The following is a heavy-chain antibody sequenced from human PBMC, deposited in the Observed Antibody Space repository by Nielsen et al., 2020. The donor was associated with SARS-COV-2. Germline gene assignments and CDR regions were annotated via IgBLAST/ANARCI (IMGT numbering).Heavy chain of an antibody. CDR2: IDWDDDK. D-gene: IGHD6-19*01. J-gene: IGHJ2*01. CDR3: ARIPGSGWYFDL. V-gene: IGHV2-70*11. CDR1: GFSLSTSGMC. Sequence: SGPTLVKPTQTLALTCTFSGFSLSTSGMCVSWIRQPPGKALEWLARIDWDDDKYYSTSLKTRLTISKDTSKNQVVLTMTNMDPVDTATYYCARIPGSGWYFDLWGRGTLVTVSS.